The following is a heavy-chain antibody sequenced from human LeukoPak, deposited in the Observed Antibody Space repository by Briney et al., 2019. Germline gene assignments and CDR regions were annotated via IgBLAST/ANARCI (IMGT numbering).Heavy chain of an antibody. D-gene: IGHD6-13*01. V-gene: IGHV1-69*05. CDR3: ARELYSSSWYLGYYFDY. J-gene: IGHJ4*02. Sequence: SVTVSCKASGGTFSSYAISWVRQAPGQGLEWMGRIIPIFGTANYAQKFQGRVTITTDESTSTAYMELSSLRSEDTAVYYCARELYSSSWYLGYYFDYWGQGTLVTVSS. CDR1: GGTFSSYA. CDR2: IIPIFGTA.